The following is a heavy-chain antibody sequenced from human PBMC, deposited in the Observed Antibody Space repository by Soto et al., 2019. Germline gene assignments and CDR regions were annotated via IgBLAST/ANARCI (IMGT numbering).Heavy chain of an antibody. Sequence: EVQLVESGGGLVKPGGSLRLSCAVSGFTFSDFDMTWVRQAPGKGLEWVSSITSNSVYVYYADSLKCRFTISRDNAKNSMYLQMNSLRADDTAVYYCARDLSGGNFYYHGLDVWGQGTTVTVSS. D-gene: IGHD1-26*01. CDR3: ARDLSGGNFYYHGLDV. V-gene: IGHV3-21*01. CDR2: ITSNSVYV. J-gene: IGHJ6*02. CDR1: GFTFSDFD.